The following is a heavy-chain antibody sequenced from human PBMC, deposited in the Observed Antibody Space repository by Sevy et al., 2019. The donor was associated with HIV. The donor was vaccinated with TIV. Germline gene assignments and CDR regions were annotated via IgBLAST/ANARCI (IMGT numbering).Heavy chain of an antibody. CDR1: GFSFSTYW. J-gene: IGHJ4*02. Sequence: GGSLRLSCAASGFSFSTYWMHWVRQAPGKGLEWVANIKQDESEKYYVASVKGRFTISRDNAKNSVYLEMNSLRPEDTDICYCAKGNSGSFDYWGQGTLVTVSS. CDR2: IKQDESEK. V-gene: IGHV3-7*01. CDR3: AKGNSGSFDY. D-gene: IGHD3-22*01.